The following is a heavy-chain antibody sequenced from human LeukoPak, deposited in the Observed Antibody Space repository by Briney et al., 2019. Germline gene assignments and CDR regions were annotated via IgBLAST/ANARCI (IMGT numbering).Heavy chain of an antibody. J-gene: IGHJ4*02. CDR2: ISGSGAST. D-gene: IGHD1-1*01. Sequence: GGSLRLSCLTSGFTLSTNAMSWVRQAPGKGLEWISGISGSGASTYYADSVKGRFTISRDDSRNTLYLQMNSLRGDDTAVYYCARKGELERRRSWDYWGQGTLVTVSS. V-gene: IGHV3-23*01. CDR1: GFTLSTNA. CDR3: ARKGELERRRSWDY.